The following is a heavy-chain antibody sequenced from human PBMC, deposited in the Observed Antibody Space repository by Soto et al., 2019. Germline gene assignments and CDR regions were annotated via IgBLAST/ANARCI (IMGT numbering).Heavy chain of an antibody. CDR3: ARAVSIAARPDY. CDR2: INPSGGST. D-gene: IGHD6-6*01. V-gene: IGHV1-46*01. Sequence: QVQLVQSGAEVKKPGASVKVSCKASGYTFTSYYMHWVRQAPGQGLEWMGIINPSGGSTSYAQKFQGRVTMTRDTSTSTVYMDLSSLRSEDTAVYYCARAVSIAARPDYWGQGTLVTVSS. J-gene: IGHJ4*02. CDR1: GYTFTSYY.